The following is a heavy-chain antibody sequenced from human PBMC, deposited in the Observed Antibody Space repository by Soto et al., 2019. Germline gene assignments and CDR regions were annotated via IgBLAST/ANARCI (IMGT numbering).Heavy chain of an antibody. Sequence: EVQLVESGGGPVQAGGSLRLSCAASGLTLSNYWMQWVRQGPGKGLVWVAHINSDGITTKYAESVKGRFTISRDDAKNVLELQMSSLRPDDTAVYYCAKVKGGSSARGDPLDLWGQGILVTVSS. CDR1: GLTLSNYW. CDR3: AKVKGGSSARGDPLDL. CDR2: INSDGITT. J-gene: IGHJ5*02. D-gene: IGHD3-22*01. V-gene: IGHV3-74*03.